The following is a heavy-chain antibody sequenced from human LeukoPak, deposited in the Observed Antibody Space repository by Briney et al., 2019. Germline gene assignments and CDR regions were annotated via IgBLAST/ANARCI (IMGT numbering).Heavy chain of an antibody. J-gene: IGHJ6*02. V-gene: IGHV4-34*01. CDR3: ARAYYYDSSGYLEVPYGMDV. D-gene: IGHD3-22*01. CDR2: INHSGST. Sequence: PSETLSLTCAVYGGSFSGYYWSWIRQPPGKGLEWIGEINHSGSTNYNPSLKSRVTISVDTSKNQFSLKLSSVTAADTAVYYCARAYYYDSSGYLEVPYGMDVWGQGTTVTVSS. CDR1: GGSFSGYY.